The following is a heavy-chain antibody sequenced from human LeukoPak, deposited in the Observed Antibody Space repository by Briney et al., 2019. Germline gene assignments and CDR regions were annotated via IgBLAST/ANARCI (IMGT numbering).Heavy chain of an antibody. CDR3: ARDLPQIEY. CDR1: GFTFSSYW. J-gene: IGHJ4*02. V-gene: IGHV3-7*05. Sequence: GGSLRLSCAASGFTFSSYWMNWVRQAPGKGLEWVANIKHDGSEKYYVDSVKGRFTISRDNAKNSLYLQMNSLRAEDTALYYCARDLPQIEYWGQGTLVTVSS. CDR2: IKHDGSEK. D-gene: IGHD3-22*01.